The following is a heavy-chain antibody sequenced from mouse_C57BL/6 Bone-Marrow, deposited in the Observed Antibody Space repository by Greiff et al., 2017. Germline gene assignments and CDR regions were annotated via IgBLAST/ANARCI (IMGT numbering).Heavy chain of an antibody. D-gene: IGHD1-1*01. V-gene: IGHV1-64*01. J-gene: IGHJ4*01. CDR3: ARGLLLRFYAMDY. CDR2: IHPNSGST. Sequence: QVQLQQPGAELVKPGASVKLSCKASGYTFTSYWMHWVKQRPGQGLEWIGMIHPNSGSTNYNEKFKGKATLTVDKSSSTAYMQLSSLTSEDSAVYYCARGLLLRFYAMDYWGQGTSVTVSS. CDR1: GYTFTSYW.